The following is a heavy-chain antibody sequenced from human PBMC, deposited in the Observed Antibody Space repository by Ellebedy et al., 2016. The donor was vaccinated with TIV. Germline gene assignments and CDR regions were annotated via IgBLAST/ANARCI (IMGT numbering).Heavy chain of an antibody. CDR3: SRDRNYYDSDGARMDV. Sequence: GGSLRLXCAASGFTFSSYSMNWVRQAPGKGLEWVSSISSSSSYIYYADSVKGRFTISRDNAKNSLYLQMNSLRAEDTAVYYCSRDRNYYDSDGARMDVWGQGTTVTVSS. V-gene: IGHV3-21*01. D-gene: IGHD3-22*01. CDR2: ISSSSSYI. CDR1: GFTFSSYS. J-gene: IGHJ6*02.